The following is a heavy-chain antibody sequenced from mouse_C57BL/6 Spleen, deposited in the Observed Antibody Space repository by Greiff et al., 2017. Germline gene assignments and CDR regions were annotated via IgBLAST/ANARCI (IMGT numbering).Heavy chain of an antibody. CDR3: ARGVRRGGDYAMDY. Sequence: VQLKESGGGLVKPGGSLSLSCAASGFTFSDYGMHWVRQAPEKGLEWVAYISSGSSTIYYADTVKGRFTISRDKAKNTMFLQMTSLRSEDTAMYYCARGVRRGGDYAMDYWGQGTSVTVSS. CDR2: ISSGSSTI. CDR1: GFTFSDYG. V-gene: IGHV5-17*01. J-gene: IGHJ4*01. D-gene: IGHD2-14*01.